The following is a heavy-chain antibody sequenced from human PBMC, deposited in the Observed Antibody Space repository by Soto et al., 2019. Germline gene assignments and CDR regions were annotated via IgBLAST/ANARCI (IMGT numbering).Heavy chain of an antibody. Sequence: ASVRVSCKASGYTFTGYYMHWVRQAPGQGLEWMGWINPNSGGTNYAQKFQGRVTMTRDTSISTAYMELSRLRSDDTAVYYCARGRDYDYVWGSYRSHPYFDYWGQGTLVTVSS. CDR3: ARGRDYDYVWGSYRSHPYFDY. CDR2: INPNSGGT. V-gene: IGHV1-2*02. D-gene: IGHD3-16*02. CDR1: GYTFTGYY. J-gene: IGHJ4*02.